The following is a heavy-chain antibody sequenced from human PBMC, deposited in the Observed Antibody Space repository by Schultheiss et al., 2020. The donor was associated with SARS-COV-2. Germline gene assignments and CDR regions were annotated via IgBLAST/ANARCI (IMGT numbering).Heavy chain of an antibody. CDR1: GFSLSTSGVG. J-gene: IGHJ6*02. CDR2: IYWDDDK. V-gene: IGHV2-5*02. Sequence: SGPTLVKPTQTLTLTCTFSGFSLSTSGVGVGWIRQPPGKALEWLALIYWDDDKRYSPSLKSRLTISKDTSKNRVVLTMANMDPVDTATYYCARGYCSSTSCYSMDVWGQGTTVTVSS. CDR3: ARGYCSSTSCYSMDV. D-gene: IGHD2-2*02.